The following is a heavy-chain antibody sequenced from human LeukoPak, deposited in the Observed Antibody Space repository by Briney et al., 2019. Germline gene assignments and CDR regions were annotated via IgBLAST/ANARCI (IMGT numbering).Heavy chain of an antibody. J-gene: IGHJ6*03. CDR2: IYYSGST. CDR1: GGSISSSSYY. V-gene: IGHV4-39*02. D-gene: IGHD6-6*01. Sequence: SETLSLTCTVSGGSISSSSYYWGWIRQPPGKGLEWIGSIYYSGSTYYNPSLKSRVTISVDTSKNHFSLKLSSVTAADTAVYYCARALGSSVTHYYMDVWGKGTTVTVSS. CDR3: ARALGSSVTHYYMDV.